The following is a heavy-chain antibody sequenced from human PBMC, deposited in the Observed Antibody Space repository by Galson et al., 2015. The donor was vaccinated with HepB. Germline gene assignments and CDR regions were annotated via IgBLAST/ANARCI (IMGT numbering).Heavy chain of an antibody. CDR1: GFTFSSYW. CDR2: INQDGAKK. CDR3: ARDSTYYDGSAYYDNLDS. V-gene: IGHV3-7*03. D-gene: IGHD3-22*01. J-gene: IGHJ4*02. Sequence: SLRLSCAASGFTFSSYWMTWGRQAPGKGLEWVAHINQDGAKKNYVDSVKGRCTISRDNDKNSLYLEMNSLSDEDTAMYHCARDSTYYDGSAYYDNLDSWGQGTLVTVSS.